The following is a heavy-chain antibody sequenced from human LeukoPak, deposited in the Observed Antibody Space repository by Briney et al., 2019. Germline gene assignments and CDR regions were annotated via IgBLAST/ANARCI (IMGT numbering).Heavy chain of an antibody. V-gene: IGHV3-7*01. D-gene: IGHD3-22*01. J-gene: IGHJ4*02. CDR2: IKQDGTDK. CDR3: AREKLDTRGYVDY. CDR1: GFTFSTYW. Sequence: GGSLRLSCAGSGFTFSTYWMSWVRQAPGKGLDWVANIKQDGTDKYYVDSVKGRFTISRDNAKNLSYLQMNSLRAEDTAVYYCAREKLDTRGYVDYWGQGTLVTVSS.